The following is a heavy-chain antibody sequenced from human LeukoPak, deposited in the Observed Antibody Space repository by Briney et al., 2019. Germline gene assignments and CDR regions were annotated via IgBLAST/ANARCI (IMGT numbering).Heavy chain of an antibody. D-gene: IGHD3-16*01. J-gene: IGHJ4*02. Sequence: SETLSLTCTVSGGSISSSSYYWGWIRQPPGKGLEWIGSIYYSGSTYYNPSLKSRVTISVDTSKNQFSLKLSSVTAADTAVYYCARHGFGRGRGRYLDYWGQGTLVTVSS. V-gene: IGHV4-39*01. CDR3: ARHGFGRGRGRYLDY. CDR1: GGSISSSSYY. CDR2: IYYSGST.